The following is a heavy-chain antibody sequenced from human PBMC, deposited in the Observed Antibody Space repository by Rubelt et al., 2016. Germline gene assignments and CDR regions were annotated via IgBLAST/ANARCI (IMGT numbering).Heavy chain of an antibody. Sequence: GLQWVASITSSSTFIYYSDSMEGRFIISRDNAKNSLYLQMHSLRAEDTAVYYCAKDQGYSGYDYPFYWGQGTLVTVSS. CDR3: AKDQGYSGYDYPFY. CDR2: ITSSSTFI. D-gene: IGHD5-12*01. V-gene: IGHV3-21*01. J-gene: IGHJ4*02.